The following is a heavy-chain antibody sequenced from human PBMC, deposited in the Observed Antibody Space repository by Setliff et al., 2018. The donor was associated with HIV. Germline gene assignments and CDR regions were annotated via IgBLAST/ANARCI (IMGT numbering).Heavy chain of an antibody. CDR2: IIPILEKT. CDR1: GGTFSSFA. CDR3: ARGYNWNYVLAY. Sequence: EASVKVSCKASGGTFSSFAISWVRQAPGQGLEWLGGIIPILEKTNYAQKFQGRVTITADTSTSTAYMELSSLTSEDTAVYYCARGYNWNYVLAYWGQGTLVTVSS. V-gene: IGHV1-69*10. D-gene: IGHD1-7*01. J-gene: IGHJ4*02.